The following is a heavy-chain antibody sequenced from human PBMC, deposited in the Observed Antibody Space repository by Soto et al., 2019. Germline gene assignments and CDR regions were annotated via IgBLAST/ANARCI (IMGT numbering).Heavy chain of an antibody. Sequence: EVQLLESGGGLVQPGGSLRLSCAASGFTFSSYAMSWVRQAPGKGLEWVSAISGSGGSTYYADSVKGRFTISRDNSKNTLYLQRNSLRAEDTAVYYCAKGPRGRPAAKDDAFDIWGQGTMVTVSS. CDR2: ISGSGGST. CDR1: GFTFSSYA. D-gene: IGHD2-2*01. CDR3: AKGPRGRPAAKDDAFDI. J-gene: IGHJ3*02. V-gene: IGHV3-23*01.